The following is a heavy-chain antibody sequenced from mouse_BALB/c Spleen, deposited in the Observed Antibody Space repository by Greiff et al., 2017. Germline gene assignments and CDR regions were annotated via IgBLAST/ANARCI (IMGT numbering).Heavy chain of an antibody. CDR3: ARGTGTGRFAY. Sequence: EVQVVQSGGGLVKPGGSLKLSCAASGFTFSDYYMYWVRQTPEKRLEWVATISDGGSYTYYPDSVKGRSTISRDNAKNNLYLQLSSLKSEDTAMYYCARGTGTGRFAYWGQGTLVTVSA. CDR1: GFTFSDYY. J-gene: IGHJ3*01. D-gene: IGHD4-1*01. V-gene: IGHV5-4*02. CDR2: ISDGGSYT.